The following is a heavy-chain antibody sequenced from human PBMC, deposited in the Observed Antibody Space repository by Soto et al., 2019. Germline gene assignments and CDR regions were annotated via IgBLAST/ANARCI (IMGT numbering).Heavy chain of an antibody. CDR1: GGSISSYY. V-gene: IGHV4-4*09. CDR2: IYKSGST. CDR3: ARRGIVVVPAATNHYYYYYMDV. Sequence: SETLSLTCTVSGGSISSYYWSWIRQPPGKGLDWIGDIYKSGSTNYNPSLKSRVTISVDTSKNQFSLKVSSMTAAGTAVYYCARRGIVVVPAATNHYYYYYMDVWGKGTTVTVSS. D-gene: IGHD2-2*01. J-gene: IGHJ6*03.